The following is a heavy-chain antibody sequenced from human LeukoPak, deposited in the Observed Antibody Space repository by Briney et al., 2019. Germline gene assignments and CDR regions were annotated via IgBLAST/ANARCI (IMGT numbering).Heavy chain of an antibody. CDR2: K. Sequence: GGSLRLSCAASGFRFISYGMHWVRQAPGKGLEWVGVKKYADSVKGRFTISRDNSKDTLYLQMNSLRDEDTAVYYCAKRPSDYGDYVTYFDYWGQGTLVTVSS. CDR1: GFRFISYG. V-gene: IGHV3-30*18. J-gene: IGHJ4*02. D-gene: IGHD4-17*01. CDR3: AKRPSDYGDYVTYFDY.